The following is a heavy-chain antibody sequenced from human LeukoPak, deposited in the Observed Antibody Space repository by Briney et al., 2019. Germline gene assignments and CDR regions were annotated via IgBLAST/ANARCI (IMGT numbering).Heavy chain of an antibody. V-gene: IGHV4-59*13. CDR2: IYHSGST. Sequence: SETLSLTCTVSGGSISSFYWSWIRQPPGKGLEWIGFIYHSGSTNYNASLKSRVTISLDTSKNQFSLKLSSVTAADTAVYYCAKYGTGWYEGYFDYWGQGTLVTASS. D-gene: IGHD6-19*01. CDR1: GGSISSFY. CDR3: AKYGTGWYEGYFDY. J-gene: IGHJ4*02.